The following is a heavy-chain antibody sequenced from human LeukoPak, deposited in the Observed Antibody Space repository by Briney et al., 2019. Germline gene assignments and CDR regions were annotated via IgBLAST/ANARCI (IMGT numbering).Heavy chain of an antibody. V-gene: IGHV4-34*01. J-gene: IGHJ3*02. CDR2: INHSGST. CDR1: GGSFSGYY. CDR3: ARTHFDAFDI. D-gene: IGHD3-3*02. Sequence: SETLSLTCAVYGGSFSGYYWSWIRQPPGKGLEWIGEINHSGSTNYNPSLESRVTISVDTSKNQFSLKLSSVTAADTAVYYCARTHFDAFDIWGQGTMVTVSS.